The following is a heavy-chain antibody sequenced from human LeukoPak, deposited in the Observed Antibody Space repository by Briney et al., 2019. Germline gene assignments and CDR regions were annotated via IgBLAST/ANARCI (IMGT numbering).Heavy chain of an antibody. V-gene: IGHV4-34*01. CDR2: INHSGST. CDR1: GGSFSGYY. D-gene: IGHD2-2*01. J-gene: IGHJ6*04. Sequence: PSETLSLTCAVYGGSFSGYYWSWIRQPPGKGLGWIGEINHSGSTNYNPSLKSRVTISVDTSENRFSLKLSSVTAADTAVYYCARVRLSSTSRNRLYYYGMDVWGKGTTVTVSS. CDR3: ARVRLSSTSRNRLYYYGMDV.